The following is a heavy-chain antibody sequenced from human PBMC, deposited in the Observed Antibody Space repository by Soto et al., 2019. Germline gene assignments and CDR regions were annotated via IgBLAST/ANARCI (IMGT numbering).Heavy chain of an antibody. D-gene: IGHD4-17*01. CDR3: ARTTAVPNTLRSRYFFDY. CDR2: VYYSGTT. V-gene: IGHV4-61*01. Sequence: SETLSLTISVSGGSVSDKTYYWSWIRQPPEKRLEWIGYVYYSGTTNYNPSLKSRVTISVDLSKNRFSLRLSSVTTADTALYYCARTTAVPNTLRSRYFFDYWGQGTLVTVSS. CDR1: GGSVSDKTYY. J-gene: IGHJ4*02.